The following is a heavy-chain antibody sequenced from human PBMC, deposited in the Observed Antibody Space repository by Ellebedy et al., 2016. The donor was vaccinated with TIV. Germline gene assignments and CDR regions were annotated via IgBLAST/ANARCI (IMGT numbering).Heavy chain of an antibody. J-gene: IGHJ4*02. CDR1: GFGFSSYW. D-gene: IGHD3-16*02. V-gene: IGHV3-7*03. Sequence: PGGSLRLSCAASGFGFSSYWMSWVRHLPGKGLEGVANIKPDGSETKYVDSVRGRFTISRDNANNTLYQQMTSRRAEDTAVYFCAKDYRWGQGILVTVSS. CDR3: AKDYR. CDR2: IKPDGSET.